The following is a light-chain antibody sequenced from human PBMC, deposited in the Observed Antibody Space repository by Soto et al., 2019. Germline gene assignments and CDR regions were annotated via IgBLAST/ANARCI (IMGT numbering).Light chain of an antibody. Sequence: QLVLTQPPSVSGAPGQRITISCTGSSSNIGAGYDVHWYQQLPGTAPKLLIYGNKKRPSGVPDRFSGSKSGTSASLAITGLQAEDEADYFCQSYDSGFSALLFGGGTKLTVL. V-gene: IGLV1-40*01. CDR3: QSYDSGFSALL. CDR2: GNK. J-gene: IGLJ3*02. CDR1: SSNIGAGYD.